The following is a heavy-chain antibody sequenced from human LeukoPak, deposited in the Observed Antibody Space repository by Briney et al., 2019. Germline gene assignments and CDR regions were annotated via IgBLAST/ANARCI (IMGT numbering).Heavy chain of an antibody. CDR2: ISWNSGSI. J-gene: IGHJ6*03. D-gene: IGHD4-17*01. CDR1: GFTFDDYA. V-gene: IGHV3-9*03. CDR3: AKDNYGDPGPSSYMDV. Sequence: GGSLRLSCAASGFTFDDYAMHWVRQAPGKGLEWVSGISWNSGSIGYADSVKGRFTISRDNAKNSLYLQMNSLRAEDMALYYCAKDNYGDPGPSSYMDVWGKGTTVTVSS.